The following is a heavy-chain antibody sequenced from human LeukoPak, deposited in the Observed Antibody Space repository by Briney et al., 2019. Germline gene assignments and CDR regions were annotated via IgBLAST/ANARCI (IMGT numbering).Heavy chain of an antibody. V-gene: IGHV3-7*03. CDR2: IQQDGSDK. CDR3: AKDNRRHYTSGPNPDSLH. J-gene: IGHJ4*02. CDR1: GFTFSSYW. D-gene: IGHD6-19*01. Sequence: GVSLRLSCAASGFTFSSYWMSWVRQAPGKGLEWVANIQQDGSDKSYVDSVKGRFTISRDNAKNSLYLQMNSLRVEDTAFYYCAKDNRRHYTSGPNPDSLHWGQGALVTVSS.